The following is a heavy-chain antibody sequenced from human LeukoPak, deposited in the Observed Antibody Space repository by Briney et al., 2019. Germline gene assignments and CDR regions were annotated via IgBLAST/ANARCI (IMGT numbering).Heavy chain of an antibody. CDR2: INWNGGST. J-gene: IGHJ4*02. CDR1: GFTFDDYG. CDR3: ARPKFKYSSSWYGDY. Sequence: GGSLRLSCAASGFTFDDYGMSWVRQAPGKGLEWVSGINWNGGSTGYAGSVKGRFTISRDNAKNSLYLQMNSLRAEDTALYYCARPKFKYSSSWYGDYWGQGTLVTVSS. V-gene: IGHV3-20*04. D-gene: IGHD6-13*01.